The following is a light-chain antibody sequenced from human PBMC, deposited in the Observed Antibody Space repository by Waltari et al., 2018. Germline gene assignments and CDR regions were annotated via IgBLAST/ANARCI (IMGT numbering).Light chain of an antibody. J-gene: IGLJ3*02. V-gene: IGLV3-19*01. CDR3: LSRDSSSTRV. CDR1: SLRRYY. CDR2: GHD. Sequence: SSELTQDPAVSVALGQTVRITCQGDSLRRYYASWYQQRPGQAPFLVLYGHDKRPSGIPDRISGSPPGNTASLDIPWAPAGDAGWDYCLSRDSSSTRVFGGGTTLTV.